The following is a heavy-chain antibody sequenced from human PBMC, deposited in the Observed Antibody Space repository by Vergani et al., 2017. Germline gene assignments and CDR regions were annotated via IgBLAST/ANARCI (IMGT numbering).Heavy chain of an antibody. CDR2: IYHIGST. D-gene: IGHD6-13*01. CDR1: GGSISSGGYS. Sequence: QLQLQESGSGLVKPSQTLSLTCAVSGGSISSGGYSWSWIRQPPGKGLEWIGYIYHIGSTYYNPSLKSRVTISVDRSKNQFSLKLSSVTAADTAVYYCARGYSSSWSPSFDYWGQGTLVTVSS. CDR3: ARGYSSSWSPSFDY. V-gene: IGHV4-30-2*01. J-gene: IGHJ4*02.